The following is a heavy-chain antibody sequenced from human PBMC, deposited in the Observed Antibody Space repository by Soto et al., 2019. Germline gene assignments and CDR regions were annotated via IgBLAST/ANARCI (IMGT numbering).Heavy chain of an antibody. J-gene: IGHJ5*02. CDR3: ARHYSSSDLGNWFDP. D-gene: IGHD6-6*01. CDR2: IYYSGST. V-gene: IGHV4-39*01. CDR1: GGSISSRSYY. Sequence: SQTLSLTCTVAGGSISSRSYYWGWIRQPPGKGLEWIGSIYYSGSTYYNPSLKSRVTISVDTSKNQFSLKLSSVTAADTAVYYCARHYSSSDLGNWFDPWGQGTLVTVSS.